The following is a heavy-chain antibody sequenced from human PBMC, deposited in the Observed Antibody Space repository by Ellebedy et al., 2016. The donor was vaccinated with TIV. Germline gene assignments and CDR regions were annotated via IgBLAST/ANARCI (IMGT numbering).Heavy chain of an antibody. Sequence: PGGSLRLSCAASGFTFSSYWMSWVRQAPGKGLEWVANIKQDGSEKYNGDSVKGRFTISRDNAKNSLYLQMNSLRAEDTAVYYCARDRRFGENHRIENWFDPWGQGTLVTVSS. V-gene: IGHV3-7*01. CDR2: IKQDGSEK. D-gene: IGHD3-10*01. CDR3: ARDRRFGENHRIENWFDP. J-gene: IGHJ5*02. CDR1: GFTFSSYW.